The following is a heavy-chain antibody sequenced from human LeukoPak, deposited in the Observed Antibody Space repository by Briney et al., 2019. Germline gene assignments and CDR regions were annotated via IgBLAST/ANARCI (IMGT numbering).Heavy chain of an antibody. J-gene: IGHJ4*02. CDR1: GFTFSSYA. D-gene: IGHD1-7*01. Sequence: PGGSLRLSCAASGFTFSSYAMHWVRQAPGKGLEWVAVISYDGSNKYYADSVKGRFTISRDNAKNTLYLQMNSLRAEDTAVYYCASGIWNYRTIADYWGQGTLVTVSS. V-gene: IGHV3-30*04. CDR3: ASGIWNYRTIADY. CDR2: ISYDGSNK.